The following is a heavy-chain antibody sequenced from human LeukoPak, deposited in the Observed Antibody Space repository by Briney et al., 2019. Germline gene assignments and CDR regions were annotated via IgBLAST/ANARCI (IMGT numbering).Heavy chain of an antibody. J-gene: IGHJ4*02. CDR3: ARVRPGHQLGFDS. Sequence: SETLSLTCTGSGGSISSYYWSWIRQPAGKGLEWIGCIYNSGSTNYNPSLKSRVTISVDTSKNQFSLKLGAVTAADTAGYYCARVRPGHQLGFDSWGQGTLVTVSS. CDR2: IYNSGST. CDR1: GGSISSYY. D-gene: IGHD2-2*01. V-gene: IGHV4-4*07.